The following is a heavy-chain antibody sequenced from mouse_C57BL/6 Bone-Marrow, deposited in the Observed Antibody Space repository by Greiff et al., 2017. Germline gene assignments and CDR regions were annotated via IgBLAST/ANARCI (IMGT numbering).Heavy chain of an antibody. CDR1: GYTFTSYS. J-gene: IGHJ3*01. Sequence: QVQLKEPGAELVRPGTSVKLSCKASGYTFTSYSMHWLKQRPGQGLEWIGVFYPSDSYTNYNQKFKGQATLTVDKSSSTAYLQLSSLTSDDSAVYYCARNGNYAAWFAYWGQGTPVTVSA. CDR3: ARNGNYAAWFAY. CDR2: FYPSDSYT. V-gene: IGHV1-59*01. D-gene: IGHD2-1*01.